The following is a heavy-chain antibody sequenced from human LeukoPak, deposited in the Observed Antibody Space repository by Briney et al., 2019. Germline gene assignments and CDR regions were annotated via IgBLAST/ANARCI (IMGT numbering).Heavy chain of an antibody. J-gene: IGHJ4*02. CDR2: IYSSGST. CDR3: AREGTGSFEY. V-gene: IGHV4-59*01. CDR1: GASITGFY. Sequence: PSETLSLTCTVSGASITGFYWNWLRQPPGKGLEWIGYIYSSGSTDYNPSLKSRVAVSVDTSKNQFSLKLSAVTAADTAVYYCAREGTGSFEYWGQGTLVTVSS. D-gene: IGHD7-27*01.